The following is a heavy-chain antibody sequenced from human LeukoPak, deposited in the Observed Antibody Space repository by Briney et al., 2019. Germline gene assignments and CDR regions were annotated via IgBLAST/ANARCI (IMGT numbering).Heavy chain of an antibody. D-gene: IGHD3-10*01. CDR3: ARAHRRGSYMDV. Sequence: GGSLRLSCAASGFTVSSKYMSWVRQAPGKGLEWVSVIYSGGSTYYADSVKGRFTISRDNSKNTLYLQMNSLRAEDTAVYYCARAHRRGSYMDVWGKGTTVTVSS. V-gene: IGHV3-66*02. CDR2: IYSGGST. CDR1: GFTVSSKY. J-gene: IGHJ6*03.